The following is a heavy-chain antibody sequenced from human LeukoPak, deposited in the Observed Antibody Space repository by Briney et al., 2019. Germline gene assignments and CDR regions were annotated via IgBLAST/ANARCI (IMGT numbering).Heavy chain of an antibody. CDR1: GFTFSLCW. D-gene: IGHD4-17*01. V-gene: IGHV3-9*01. CDR2: ISWNSGSI. CDR3: AKDAYGDYGHFDY. J-gene: IGHJ4*02. Sequence: PGGSLRLSCAASGFTFSLCWMSWVRQAPGKGLEWVSGISWNSGSIGYADSVKGRFTISRDNAKNSLYLQMNSLRAEDTALYYCAKDAYGDYGHFDYWGQGTLVTVSS.